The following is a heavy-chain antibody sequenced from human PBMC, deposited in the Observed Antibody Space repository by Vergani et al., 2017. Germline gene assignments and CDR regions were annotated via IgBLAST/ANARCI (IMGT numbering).Heavy chain of an antibody. Sequence: QVQLQQWGGGLLKPSETLSLTCFVNGGSFTSYHWTWIRQSPGEGLEWVSDIDHTGRPDYNPSLKSRLTMSVDKSRNQFSLTLNSVTATDTAIYFCARVNTETNGHLYYYYYMDVWGQGTAVTVS. J-gene: IGHJ6*03. V-gene: IGHV4-34*01. CDR3: ARVNTETNGHLYYYYYMDV. CDR1: GGSFTSYH. CDR2: IDHTGRP. D-gene: IGHD4-11*01.